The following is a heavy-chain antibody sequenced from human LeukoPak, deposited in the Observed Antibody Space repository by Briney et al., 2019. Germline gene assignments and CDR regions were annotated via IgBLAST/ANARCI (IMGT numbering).Heavy chain of an antibody. Sequence: PGGSLRLACAASGFTFSDYNMRWIRQAPGKGLEWVSSISRSGSTKYYADSVKGRFTISRDNAKNSLFLQMNSLRAEDTAVYYCARVLRYCSGGNCYSGGLGYMDVWGKGTTVTISS. D-gene: IGHD2-15*01. J-gene: IGHJ6*03. CDR3: ARVLRYCSGGNCYSGGLGYMDV. CDR2: ISRSGSTK. V-gene: IGHV3-11*01. CDR1: GFTFSDYN.